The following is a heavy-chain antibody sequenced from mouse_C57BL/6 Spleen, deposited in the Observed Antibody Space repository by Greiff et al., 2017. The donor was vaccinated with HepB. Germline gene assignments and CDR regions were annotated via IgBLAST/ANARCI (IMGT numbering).Heavy chain of an antibody. CDR3: ARKNGGFAY. J-gene: IGHJ3*01. CDR2: IDPSDSYT. Sequence: QVQLQQPGAELVKPGASVKLSCKASGYTFTSYWMQWVKQRPGQGLEWIGEIDPSDSYTNYNQKFKGKATLTVDTSSSTAYMQLRSLTSEDSAVYYCARKNGGFAYWGQGTLVTVSA. CDR1: GYTFTSYW. V-gene: IGHV1-50*01. D-gene: IGHD1-2*01.